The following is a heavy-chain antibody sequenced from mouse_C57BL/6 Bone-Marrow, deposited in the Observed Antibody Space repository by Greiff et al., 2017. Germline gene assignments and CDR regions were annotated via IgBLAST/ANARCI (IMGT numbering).Heavy chain of an antibody. CDR1: GYTFTDYD. CDR3: ARGGCNYYAMDY. V-gene: IGHV1-76*01. Sequence: QVQLQQSGAELVRPVASVKLSCKASGYTFTDYDITWVKQRPGQGLEWIARFFPGSGNTYHNEKFKGKAKMTAKKSSSAACMQLSRLTSEDSAVYFCARGGCNYYAMDYWGQGTSVTVSS. D-gene: IGHD2-1*01. J-gene: IGHJ4*01. CDR2: FFPGSGNT.